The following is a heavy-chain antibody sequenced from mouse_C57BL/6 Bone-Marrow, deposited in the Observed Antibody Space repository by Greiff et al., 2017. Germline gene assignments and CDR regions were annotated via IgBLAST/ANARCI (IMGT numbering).Heavy chain of an antibody. CDR2: ISRGSSTI. J-gene: IGHJ2*01. D-gene: IGHD2-2*01. Sequence: EVKLVESGGGLVKPGGSLKLSCAASGFTFSDYGMHWVRQAPEKGLEWVAYISRGSSTIYYADTVKGRFTSSRDNAKNTLFLQMTSLRSEDTAMYYCARDGYDAFDYWGQGTTLTVSS. CDR3: ARDGYDAFDY. V-gene: IGHV5-17*01. CDR1: GFTFSDYG.